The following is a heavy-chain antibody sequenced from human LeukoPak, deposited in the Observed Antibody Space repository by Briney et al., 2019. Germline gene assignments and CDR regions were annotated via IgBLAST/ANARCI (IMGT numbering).Heavy chain of an antibody. CDR3: ARDQAYYYGSSGYYGGFDY. V-gene: IGHV1-2*02. CDR2: INPNSGGT. D-gene: IGHD3-22*01. J-gene: IGHJ4*02. CDR1: GYTFTGYY. Sequence: ASVKVSCKASGYTFTGYYMHWVRQAPGQGLEWMGWINPNSGGTNYAQKIQGRVTMTRDTSISTAYMELSRLRSDDTAVYYCARDQAYYYGSSGYYGGFDYWGQGTLVTVSS.